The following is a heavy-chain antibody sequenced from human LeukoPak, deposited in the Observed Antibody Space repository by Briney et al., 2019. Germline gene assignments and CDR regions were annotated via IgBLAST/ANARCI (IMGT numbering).Heavy chain of an antibody. CDR1: GFTFSSYA. CDR2: ISGSGGST. D-gene: IGHD6-13*01. J-gene: IGHJ4*02. CDR3: ARDGGIAAAGIDY. Sequence: GGSLRLSCAASGFTFSSYAMSWVRQAPGKGLEWVSAISGSGGSTCYADSVKGRFTISRDNSKNTLYLQMNSLRAEDTAVYYCARDGGIAAAGIDYWGQGTLVTVSS. V-gene: IGHV3-23*01.